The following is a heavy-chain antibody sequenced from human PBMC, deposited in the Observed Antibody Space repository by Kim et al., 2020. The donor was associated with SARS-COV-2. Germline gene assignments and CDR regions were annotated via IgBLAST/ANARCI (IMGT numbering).Heavy chain of an antibody. J-gene: IGHJ4*02. D-gene: IGHD3-10*01. V-gene: IGHV3-21*01. CDR3: ARGGSGSCCFSDY. Sequence: YEDSLKGRFTISRDNAKNSLYLQMNSLRAEDPAVYYWARGGSGSCCFSDYWGQGTLVTVSS.